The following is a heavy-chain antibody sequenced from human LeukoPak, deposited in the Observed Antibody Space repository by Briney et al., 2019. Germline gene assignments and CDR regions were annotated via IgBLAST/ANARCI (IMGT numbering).Heavy chain of an antibody. CDR2: IYYSGST. D-gene: IGHD3-22*01. Sequence: SETLSLTCTVSGDSISSYSWSWIRQPPGKGLEWIGYIYYSGSTNYNPSLKSRVTISVDTSKNQFSLKLSSVTAADTAVYYCTRGSIAYYYMDVWGKGTTVTISS. CDR3: TRGSIAYYYMDV. V-gene: IGHV4-59*01. CDR1: GDSISSYS. J-gene: IGHJ6*03.